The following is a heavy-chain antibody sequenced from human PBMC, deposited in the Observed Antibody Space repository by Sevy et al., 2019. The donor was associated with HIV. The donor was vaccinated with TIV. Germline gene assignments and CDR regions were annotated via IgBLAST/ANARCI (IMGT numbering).Heavy chain of an antibody. CDR2: ISSSSYI. D-gene: IGHD3-16*02. V-gene: IGHV3-21*01. CDR1: GFTFSSYS. CDR3: ARDRGLRLGELPYYFDY. Sequence: GGSLRLSCAASGFTFSSYSMNWVRQAPGKGLEWVSSISSSSYIYYADSVKGRFTISRDNAKNSLYLQMNSLRAEDTAVYYCARDRGLRLGELPYYFDYWGQRTLVTVSS. J-gene: IGHJ4*02.